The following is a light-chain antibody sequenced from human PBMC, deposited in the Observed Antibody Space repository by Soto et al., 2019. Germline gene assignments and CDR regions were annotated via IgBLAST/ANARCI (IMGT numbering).Light chain of an antibody. Sequence: EIVLTQSPGTLSLSPWERATLSCRASHSVTRYVAWYQQKPGQAPRLLISDASGRATGIPARFSGSGSGTEFTLTISGLQSEDFAVYYCQQYSNWPPITFGQGTRLEIK. CDR1: HSVTRY. CDR3: QQYSNWPPIT. V-gene: IGKV3D-15*01. CDR2: DAS. J-gene: IGKJ5*01.